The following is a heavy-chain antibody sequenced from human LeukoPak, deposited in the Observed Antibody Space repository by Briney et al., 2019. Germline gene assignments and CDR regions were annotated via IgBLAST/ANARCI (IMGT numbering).Heavy chain of an antibody. J-gene: IGHJ5*02. CDR2: IWYDGSNK. CDR3: AREAGITIFGVVYNWFDP. CDR1: GFTFSSYG. Sequence: PGGPLRLSCAASGFTFSSYGMHWVRQAPGKGLEWVAVIWYDGSNKYYADSVKGRFIISRDNSKNTLYLQMNSLRAEDTAVYYCAREAGITIFGVVYNWFDPWGQGTLVTVSS. V-gene: IGHV3-33*01. D-gene: IGHD3-3*01.